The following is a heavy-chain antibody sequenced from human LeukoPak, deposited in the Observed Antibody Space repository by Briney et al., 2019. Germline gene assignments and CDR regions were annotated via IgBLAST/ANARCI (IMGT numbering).Heavy chain of an antibody. D-gene: IGHD3-10*01. Sequence: PGGSLRLSCAASGFTFDDYAMHWVRQAPGKGLEWVSGISWNSGSIGYADSVKGRFTISRDNSKNTLYLQMNSLRAEDTAVYYCAKAPPRRYYYGSGKDYWGQGTLVTVSS. CDR1: GFTFDDYA. V-gene: IGHV3-9*01. J-gene: IGHJ4*02. CDR3: AKAPPRRYYYGSGKDY. CDR2: ISWNSGSI.